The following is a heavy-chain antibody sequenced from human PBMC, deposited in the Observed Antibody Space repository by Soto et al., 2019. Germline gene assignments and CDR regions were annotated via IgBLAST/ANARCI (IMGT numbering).Heavy chain of an antibody. CDR1: GFTFSNYS. V-gene: IGHV3-48*02. J-gene: IGHJ4*02. Sequence: GGSLRLSCAASGFTFSNYSMNWVRQAPGKGLEWVSYISSSSSTIYYADSVKGRFTISRDNAKNSLYLQMNSLRDEDTAVYYCARGLRLGELSLTINWGQGTLVTVSS. D-gene: IGHD3-16*02. CDR3: ARGLRLGELSLTIN. CDR2: ISSSSSTI.